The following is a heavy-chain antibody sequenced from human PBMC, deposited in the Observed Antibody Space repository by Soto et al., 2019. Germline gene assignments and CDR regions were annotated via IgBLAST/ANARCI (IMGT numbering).Heavy chain of an antibody. V-gene: IGHV1-18*01. D-gene: IGHD3-10*01. CDR3: ARGPVSFGKSLFPDYYFDS. J-gene: IGHJ4*02. CDR2: ISGYNGYT. Sequence: ASVKVSCKASGYTFNTYGITWVRQAPGQGLEWVGRISGYNGYTDYAQKLQDRITMTTDTSTSTAYMELRSLRFDDTAVYYCARGPVSFGKSLFPDYYFDSWGQGTPVTVSS. CDR1: GYTFNTYG.